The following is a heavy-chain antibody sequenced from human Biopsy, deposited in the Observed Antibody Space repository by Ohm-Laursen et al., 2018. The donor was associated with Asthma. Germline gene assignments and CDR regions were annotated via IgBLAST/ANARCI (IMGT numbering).Heavy chain of an antibody. J-gene: IGHJ6*02. CDR3: AGDQRFLSPNPSFYPMDV. Sequence: SLRLSCAASGFAVSRDHMFWVRQAPGKGLEWVSVIYSGGTSHTADSVKGRFTVSRDNARNTLFLQMHSLRPEDTAVYYCAGDQRFLSPNPSFYPMDVWGRGTTVIVSS. D-gene: IGHD3-16*02. V-gene: IGHV3-66*01. CDR2: IYSGGTS. CDR1: GFAVSRDH.